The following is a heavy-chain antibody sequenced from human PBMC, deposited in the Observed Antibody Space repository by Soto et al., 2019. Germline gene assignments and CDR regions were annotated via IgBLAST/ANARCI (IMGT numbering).Heavy chain of an antibody. CDR3: ARDGIVVVVAADNWFDP. CDR2: ISAYNSNT. Sequence: QVQLVQSGAEVKKPGASVKVSCKASGYTFTSYGISWVRQAPGQGLEWMGWISAYNSNTNYAQKLQGRVTMTTDTSTSTAYMELRSLRSDDTAVYYCARDGIVVVVAADNWFDPWGQGTLVTVSS. V-gene: IGHV1-18*04. D-gene: IGHD2-15*01. CDR1: GYTFTSYG. J-gene: IGHJ5*02.